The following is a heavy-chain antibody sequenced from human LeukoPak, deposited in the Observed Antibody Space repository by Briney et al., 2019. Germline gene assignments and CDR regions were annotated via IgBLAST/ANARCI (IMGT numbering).Heavy chain of an antibody. J-gene: IGHJ6*03. V-gene: IGHV4-34*01. Sequence: KPSETPSLTCAVYGGSFSGYYWSWIRQPPGKGLEWIGEINHSGSTNYNPSLKSRVTISVDTSKNQFSLKLSSVTAADTAVYYCARQKRNYYYMDVWGKGTTVTVSS. CDR2: INHSGST. CDR3: ARQKRNYYYMDV. CDR1: GGSFSGYY.